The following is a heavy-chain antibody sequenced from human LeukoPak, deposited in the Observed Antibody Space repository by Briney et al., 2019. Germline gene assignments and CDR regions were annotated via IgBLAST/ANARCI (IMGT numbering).Heavy chain of an antibody. CDR1: GFTFSSYE. CDR2: ISSSGSTI. Sequence: GGSLRLSCAASGFTFSSYEMNWVRQAPGKGLEWVSYISSSGSTIYYADSVKGRLTISRDNAKNSLYLQMNSLRAEDTAVYYCARVRGAYYGSGYYMDVWGKGTTVTISS. D-gene: IGHD3-10*01. J-gene: IGHJ6*03. V-gene: IGHV3-48*03. CDR3: ARVRGAYYGSGYYMDV.